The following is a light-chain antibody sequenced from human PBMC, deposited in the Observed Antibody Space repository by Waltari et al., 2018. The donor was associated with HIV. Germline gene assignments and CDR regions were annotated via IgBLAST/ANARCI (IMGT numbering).Light chain of an antibody. CDR1: GPNIGTYS. Sequence: QSVVTQPPSASGTPGQRVTISCSGSGPNIGTYSVNWYQHFPGTAPKLLIYMNDQRPSGGAGRFSGSQSGTSASLAISGLQYDDEADDYCAVWDDSLGGAVFGGGTKLTVL. CDR2: MND. J-gene: IGLJ2*01. CDR3: AVWDDSLGGAV. V-gene: IGLV1-47*01.